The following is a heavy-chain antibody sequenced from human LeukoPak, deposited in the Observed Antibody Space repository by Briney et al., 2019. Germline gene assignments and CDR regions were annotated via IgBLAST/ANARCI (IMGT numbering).Heavy chain of an antibody. CDR2: IWYDGSNK. J-gene: IGHJ4*02. CDR1: GFTFSSYG. V-gene: IGHV3-33*01. D-gene: IGHD5-18*01. Sequence: GGSLRLSCAASGFTFSSYGMHWVRQAPGKGLEWVAVIWYDGSNKYYADSVKGRFTISRDNSKSTLYLQMNSLRAEDTAVYYCARDRDTAMGPGLDYWGQGTLVTVSS. CDR3: ARDRDTAMGPGLDY.